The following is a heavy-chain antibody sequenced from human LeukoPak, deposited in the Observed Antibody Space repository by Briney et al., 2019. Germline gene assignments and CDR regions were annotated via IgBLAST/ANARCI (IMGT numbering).Heavy chain of an antibody. CDR3: AGSLGWFDAFDI. CDR2: ISAYNGNT. V-gene: IGHV1-18*04. Sequence: ASVKVSCKASGYTFTGYYMHWVRQAPGQGLEWMGWISAYNGNTNYAQKLQGRVTMTTDTSTSTAYMELRSLRSDDTAVYYCAGSLGWFDAFDIWGQGTMVTVSS. D-gene: IGHD3-10*01. CDR1: GYTFTGYY. J-gene: IGHJ3*02.